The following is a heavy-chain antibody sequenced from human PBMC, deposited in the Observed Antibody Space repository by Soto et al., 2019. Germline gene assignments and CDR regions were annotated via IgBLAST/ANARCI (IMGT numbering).Heavy chain of an antibody. CDR3: ARDWGSSGWPN. J-gene: IGHJ4*02. CDR1: GHSLSSGGYY. D-gene: IGHD6-19*01. CDR2: IYFTGST. Sequence: SETLSLTCTASGHSLSSGGYYWSWIRQHPGKGLEWVGYIYFTGSTLYNPSLKSRLAMSLDTSKNQFSLKLGSVTAADTAIYYCARDWGSSGWPNWGPGTLVTVSS. V-gene: IGHV4-31*03.